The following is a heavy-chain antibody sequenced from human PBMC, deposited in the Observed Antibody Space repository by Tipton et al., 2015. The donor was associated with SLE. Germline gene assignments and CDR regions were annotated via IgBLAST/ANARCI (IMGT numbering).Heavy chain of an antibody. D-gene: IGHD1-26*01. CDR3: AKSPPYGGSLYYFDY. J-gene: IGHJ4*02. Sequence: SLRLSCAASGFTFSTYAMSWVHQAPGKGLEWVSAISGSGGSTYYADSVKGRFTISRDNFKNTLYLQMNSLRAEDTAVYYCAKSPPYGGSLYYFDYWGQGTLVTVSS. CDR1: GFTFSTYA. CDR2: ISGSGGST. V-gene: IGHV3-23*01.